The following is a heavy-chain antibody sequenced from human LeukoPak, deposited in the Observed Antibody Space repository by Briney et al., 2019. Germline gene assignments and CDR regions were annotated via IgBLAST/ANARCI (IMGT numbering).Heavy chain of an antibody. CDR2: IRSKAYGGTT. CDR1: GFTFCDYA. D-gene: IGHD4-17*01. Sequence: GGSLRLSCTASGFTFCDYAMSWVRQAPGKGLEWVGFIRSKAYGGTTEYAASVKGRFTISRDDSKSIAYLQMNSLKTEDTAVYYCTRDLLYGDYGGYYYYGMDVWGQGTTVTVSS. J-gene: IGHJ6*02. V-gene: IGHV3-49*04. CDR3: TRDLLYGDYGGYYYYGMDV.